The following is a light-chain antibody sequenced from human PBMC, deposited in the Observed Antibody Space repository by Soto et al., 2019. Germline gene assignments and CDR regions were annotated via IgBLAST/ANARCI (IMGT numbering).Light chain of an antibody. CDR2: DAS. J-gene: IGKJ1*01. Sequence: IVLTQSPATLSLSPGERDTLSSRASQSVSSYLAWYQQKPGQAPRLLIYDASNRATGIPARFSGSGSGTDFTLTISSLEPEDFAVYYCQQRSNWPWTFGQGTKVDNK. CDR1: QSVSSY. CDR3: QQRSNWPWT. V-gene: IGKV3-11*01.